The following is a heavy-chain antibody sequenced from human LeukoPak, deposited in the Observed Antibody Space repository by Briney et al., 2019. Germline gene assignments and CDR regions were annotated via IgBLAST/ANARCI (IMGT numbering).Heavy chain of an antibody. V-gene: IGHV4-4*07. CDR1: GDSIRSYY. J-gene: IGHJ4*02. CDR2: ISGSGST. CDR3: ARDRTYYDSTGYYFDF. D-gene: IGHD3-22*01. Sequence: SETLSLTCTVSGDSIRSYYWSWIRQPPGKGLEWIARISGSGSTNYNPSLKSRVTVSVDTSKDQLSLKLSSVTAADTAVYYCARDRTYYDSTGYYFDFWGQGTLVTVSS.